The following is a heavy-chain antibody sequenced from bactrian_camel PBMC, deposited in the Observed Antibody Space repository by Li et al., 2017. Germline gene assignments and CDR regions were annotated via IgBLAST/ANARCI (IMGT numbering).Heavy chain of an antibody. CDR1: GFTFSSYD. Sequence: VQLVESGGGSVQSGGSLTLSCEASGFTFSSYDMSWVRQAPGKGLEWVSAINGGGSTYYADSVKGRFTISRDSTERTVYLQMNSLKPEDTAMYYCAAGGGGEPTGWAAEYVYWGRGTQVTVS. V-gene: IGHV3S40*01. CDR2: INGGGST. CDR3: AAGGGGEPTGWAAEYVY. J-gene: IGHJ4*01. D-gene: IGHD5*01.